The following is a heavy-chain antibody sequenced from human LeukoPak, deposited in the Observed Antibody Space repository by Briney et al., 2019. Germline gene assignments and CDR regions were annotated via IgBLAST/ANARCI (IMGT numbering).Heavy chain of an antibody. CDR2: IIPILGIA. V-gene: IGHV1-69*04. Sequence: ASVKVSCKASGGTFSSYAISWVRQAPGQGLEWMGRIIPILGIANYAQKFQGRVTITADKSTSTAYMELSSLKASDTAMYYCARQYSYGPVYVMDVWGQGTTVTVSS. CDR3: ARQYSYGPVYVMDV. D-gene: IGHD5-18*01. CDR1: GGTFSSYA. J-gene: IGHJ6*02.